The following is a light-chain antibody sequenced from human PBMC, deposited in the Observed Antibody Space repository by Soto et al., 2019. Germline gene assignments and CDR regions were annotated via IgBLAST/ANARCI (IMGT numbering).Light chain of an antibody. CDR2: EVS. CDR1: SSDVGGYNY. V-gene: IGLV2-14*01. J-gene: IGLJ1*01. Sequence: QPVLTQPASVSGSPGQSITISCTGTSSDVGGYNYVSWHQQHPGKAPKLMIYEVSNRPSGVSDRFSGSKSGDTASLTISGLQAEDEADYYCSSYTSSSTRVFGTGTKLTVL. CDR3: SSYTSSSTRV.